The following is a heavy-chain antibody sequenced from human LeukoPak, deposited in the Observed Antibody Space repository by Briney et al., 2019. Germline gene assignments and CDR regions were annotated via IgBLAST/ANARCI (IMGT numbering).Heavy chain of an antibody. J-gene: IGHJ4*02. CDR1: GGSISSYY. CDR2: IYTSGST. V-gene: IGHV4-4*07. Sequence: SETLSLTCTVSGGSISSYYWSWIRQPAGEGLEWIGRIYTSGSTNYNPSLKSRVTMSVDTSKNQFSLKLSSVTAADTAVYYCARVGSDSAPSSGSYNYFDYWGQGTLVTVSS. CDR3: ARVGSDSAPSSGSYNYFDY. D-gene: IGHD1-26*01.